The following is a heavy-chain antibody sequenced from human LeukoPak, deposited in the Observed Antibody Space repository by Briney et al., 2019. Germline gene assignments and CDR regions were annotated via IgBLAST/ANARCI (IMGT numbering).Heavy chain of an antibody. J-gene: IGHJ4*02. CDR2: IWHSGHS. CDR3: ARGFPDWVGSGYPFDF. Sequence: PSETLSLTCDVSGDSMTNHYWHWIRQPPGKGLESIAQIWHSGHSGHNPSLKSRVSISIDMSKTQFSLEVTSVTAADTAVYFCARGFPDWVGSGYPFDFWGQGLLVTVSS. D-gene: IGHD5-12*01. V-gene: IGHV4-59*11. CDR1: GDSMTNHY.